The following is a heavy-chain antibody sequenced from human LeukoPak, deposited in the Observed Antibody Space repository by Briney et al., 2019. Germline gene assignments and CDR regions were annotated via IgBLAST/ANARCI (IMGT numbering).Heavy chain of an antibody. CDR1: GGSISGYY. D-gene: IGHD3-10*01. CDR3: ARGEGHSGYYYMDV. J-gene: IGHJ6*03. CDR2: IYNSGST. Sequence: SETLSLTCTVSGGSISGYYWSWIRQPPGKGLEWIGYIYNSGSTNYNPSLKSRVTISVDTSKNQFSLKLSSVTSADTAVYYCARGEGHSGYYYMDVWGKGTTVTVSS. V-gene: IGHV4-59*01.